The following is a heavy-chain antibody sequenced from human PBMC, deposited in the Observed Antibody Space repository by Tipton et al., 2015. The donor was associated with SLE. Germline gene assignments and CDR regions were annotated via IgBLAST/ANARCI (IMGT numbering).Heavy chain of an antibody. CDR2: INHSGST. CDR3: AREGDSSGHREFDY. D-gene: IGHD6-19*01. J-gene: IGHJ4*02. V-gene: IGHV4-61*01. CDR1: GGSVSSGSYY. Sequence: TLSLTCTVSGGSVSSGSYYWSWIRQPPGKGLEWIGEINHSGSTNYNPSLKSRVTISVDTSKNQFSLKLSSVTAADTAVYYCAREGDSSGHREFDYWGQGTLVAVSS.